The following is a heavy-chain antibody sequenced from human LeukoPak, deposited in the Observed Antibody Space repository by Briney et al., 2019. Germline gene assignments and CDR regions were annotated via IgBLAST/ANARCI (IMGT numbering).Heavy chain of an antibody. D-gene: IGHD6-19*01. CDR2: ISSSSSYI. J-gene: IGHJ4*02. Sequence: GGSLRLSCAASGFTFSSYSMNWVRQAPGKGLEWVSSISSSSSYIYYADSVKGRFTISRDNAKSSLYLQMNSLRAEDTAVYYCARDLKYYSSGWYPFEYWGQGTLVTVSS. CDR1: GFTFSSYS. CDR3: ARDLKYYSSGWYPFEY. V-gene: IGHV3-21*01.